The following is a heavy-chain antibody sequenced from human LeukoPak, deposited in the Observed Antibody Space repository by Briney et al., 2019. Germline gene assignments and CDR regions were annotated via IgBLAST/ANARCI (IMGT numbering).Heavy chain of an antibody. Sequence: SETLSLTCTVSGGSISSYYWSWIRQPPGKGLEWIGYIYYSGSSNYNPSLKSRVTISVDTSKNQFSLKLSSVTAADTAVYYCARGRARYYYDSSAVLREYFQHWGQGTLVTVSS. CDR3: ARGRARYYYDSSAVLREYFQH. D-gene: IGHD3-22*01. CDR1: GGSISSYY. CDR2: IYYSGSS. V-gene: IGHV4-59*01. J-gene: IGHJ1*01.